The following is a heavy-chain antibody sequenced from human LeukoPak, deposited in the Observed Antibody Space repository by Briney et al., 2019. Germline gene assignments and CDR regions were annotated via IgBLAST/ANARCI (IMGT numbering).Heavy chain of an antibody. CDR3: ARRPTMTSGGPVDEAGAY. Sequence: GGSLRLSCAASGFTFSGSAMHWVRQASGKGLEWVGRIRSKANSYATAYAASVKGRFTISRDGSKNTAYLQMNNLKTEDTAIYYCARRPTMTSGGPVDEAGAYWGQGALVTVSS. J-gene: IGHJ4*02. V-gene: IGHV3-73*01. CDR2: IRSKANSYAT. CDR1: GFTFSGSA. D-gene: IGHD3-10*01.